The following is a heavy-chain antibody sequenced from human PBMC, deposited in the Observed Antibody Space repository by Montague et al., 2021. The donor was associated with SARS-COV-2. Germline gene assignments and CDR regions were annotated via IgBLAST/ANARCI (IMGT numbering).Heavy chain of an antibody. CDR3: ARASLGYCSAGRCYVGFDP. Sequence: SETLSLTCAVSGGSISSYYWSWIRQPPGKGLEWIGYIYYSGSTNYNPSLKSRVTISVDTSKNQFSLKLSSVTAADTAVYYCARASLGYCSAGRCYVGFDPWGQGTLVTVSS. CDR1: GGSISSYY. J-gene: IGHJ5*02. V-gene: IGHV4-59*01. D-gene: IGHD2-15*01. CDR2: IYYSGST.